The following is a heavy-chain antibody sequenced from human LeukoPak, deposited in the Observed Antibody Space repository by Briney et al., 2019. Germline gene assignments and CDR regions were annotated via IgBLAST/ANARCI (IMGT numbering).Heavy chain of an antibody. D-gene: IGHD3-10*01. Sequence: GGSLRLSCAASGFTFSSYEMNWVRQAPGKGLEWVSSISSSSSYIYYADSVKGRFTISRDNAKNSLYLQMNSLRAEDTAVYYCARAYGSGSSFDYWGQGTLVTVSS. J-gene: IGHJ4*02. V-gene: IGHV3-21*01. CDR2: ISSSSSYI. CDR1: GFTFSSYE. CDR3: ARAYGSGSSFDY.